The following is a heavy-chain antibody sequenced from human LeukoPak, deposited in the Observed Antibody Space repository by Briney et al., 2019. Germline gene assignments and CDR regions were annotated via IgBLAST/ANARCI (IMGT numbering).Heavy chain of an antibody. J-gene: IGHJ4*02. CDR1: GYTFTSYG. CDR2: ISAYNGNT. CDR3: ASSGSYTPFDY. Sequence: GASVKVSCKASGYTFTSYGISWVRQAPGQGLEWMGWISAYNGNTNYAQKFQGRVTMTEDTSTDTAYMELSSLRSEDTAVYYCASSGSYTPFDYWGQGTLVTVPS. V-gene: IGHV1-18*01. D-gene: IGHD1-26*01.